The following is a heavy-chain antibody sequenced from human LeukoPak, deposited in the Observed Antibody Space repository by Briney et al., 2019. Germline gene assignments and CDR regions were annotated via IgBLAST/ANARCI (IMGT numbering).Heavy chain of an antibody. J-gene: IGHJ6*02. V-gene: IGHV3-7*02. CDR2: IKEDGSEK. D-gene: IGHD5-18*01. CDR3: ASRYSKLGERDYYYYGMDV. CDR1: GFTFSSYW. Sequence: GGSLRLSCAASGFTFSSYWMNWVRQAPGKGLEWVANIKEDGSEKNYVDSVKGRFTISRDNAKNSLYLQMSSLRAGDTAVYYCASRYSKLGERDYYYYGMDVWGQGTTVTVSS.